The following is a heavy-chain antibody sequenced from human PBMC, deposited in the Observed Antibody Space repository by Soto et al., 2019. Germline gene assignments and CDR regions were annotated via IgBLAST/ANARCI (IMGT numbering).Heavy chain of an antibody. D-gene: IGHD1-26*01. CDR2: IYYSGST. Sequence: SETLSLTCTVSGGSVSSGSYYWSWIRQPPGKGLEWIGYIYYSGSTNYNPSLKSRVTISVDTSKNQFSLKLSSVTAADTAVYYCARQVGATTTRRFDYWGQGTLVTVSS. CDR3: ARQVGATTTRRFDY. V-gene: IGHV4-61*01. J-gene: IGHJ4*02. CDR1: GGSVSSGSYY.